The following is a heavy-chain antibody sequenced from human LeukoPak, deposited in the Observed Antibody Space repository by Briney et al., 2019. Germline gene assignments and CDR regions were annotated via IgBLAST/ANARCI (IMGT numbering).Heavy chain of an antibody. CDR1: GFTFSSYA. D-gene: IGHD2-2*01. CDR2: ISSNGGST. CDR3: ARDLKDVVVPAAIHY. V-gene: IGHV3-64*01. Sequence: GGSLRLSCAASGFTFSSYAMHWVRQAPGKGLEYVSAISSNGGSTYYANSVKGRFTISRDNSKNTLYLQMGSLRAEDMAVYYCARDLKDVVVPAAIHYWSKGTLVTVSS. J-gene: IGHJ4*02.